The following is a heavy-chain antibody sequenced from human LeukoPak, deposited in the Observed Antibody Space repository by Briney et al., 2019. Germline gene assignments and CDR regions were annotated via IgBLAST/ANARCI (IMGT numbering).Heavy chain of an antibody. CDR1: GGSISSSSYY. Sequence: SETLSLTCTVSGGSISSSSYYWGWVRQPPGKGLEWIGSIPYSWTTYYNPSLKSRVTISADTSNNQFSLKLTSLTAADTAVYYCARHRHSHHYDYWGQGTLVTVSS. D-gene: IGHD5-18*01. CDR3: ARHRHSHHYDY. J-gene: IGHJ4*02. CDR2: IPYSWTT. V-gene: IGHV4-39*01.